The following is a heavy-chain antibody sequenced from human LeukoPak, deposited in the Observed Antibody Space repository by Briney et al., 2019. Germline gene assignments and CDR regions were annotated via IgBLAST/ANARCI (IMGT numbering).Heavy chain of an antibody. D-gene: IGHD3-10*01. J-gene: IGHJ5*02. V-gene: IGHV3-30*03. Sequence: PGGSLRLSCAASGFTFNNYGMHWVRQAPGKGLEWVAVISFDGSNKYYADSAKGRFTISRDNSKNTLYLQMNSLRAEDTAVYYCATSYGSGSYIVWFDPWGQGTLVTVSS. CDR3: ATSYGSGSYIVWFDP. CDR1: GFTFNNYG. CDR2: ISFDGSNK.